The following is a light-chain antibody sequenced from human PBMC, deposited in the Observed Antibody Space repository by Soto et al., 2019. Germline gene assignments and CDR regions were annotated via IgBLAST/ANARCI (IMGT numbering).Light chain of an antibody. CDR1: QSVSSSY. CDR3: QQYGSSGWT. V-gene: IGKV3-20*01. Sequence: EIVLTQSPGTLSLSPGERATLSCRASQSVSSSYLAWYQQKPGQAPRLLIYGASSRATGIPDRFSGSGSGIDFTISIRRLEPEEFAVYYCQQYGSSGWTFGQGTKVEIK. CDR2: GAS. J-gene: IGKJ1*01.